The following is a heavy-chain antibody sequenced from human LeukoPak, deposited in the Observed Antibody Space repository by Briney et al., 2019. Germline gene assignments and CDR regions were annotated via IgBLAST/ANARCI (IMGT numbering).Heavy chain of an antibody. V-gene: IGHV3-74*01. J-gene: IGHJ4*02. CDR1: GLTFSSHW. Sequence: QPGGSLRLSCAASGLTFSSHWMHWVRQAPGKGLVWVSRITNDGSSTTYADSVKGRFTISRDNSKNTLYLQMNSLRAEDTAVYYCAKDMNYYGSGGDYWGQGTLVTVSS. D-gene: IGHD3-10*01. CDR2: ITNDGSST. CDR3: AKDMNYYGSGGDY.